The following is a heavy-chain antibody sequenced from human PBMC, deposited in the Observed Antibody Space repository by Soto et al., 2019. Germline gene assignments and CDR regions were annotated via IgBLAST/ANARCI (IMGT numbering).Heavy chain of an antibody. CDR2: IMPTFGSA. J-gene: IGHJ4*02. CDR1: GYTFNTYG. V-gene: IGHV1-69*06. CDR3: ASERSAQYFDY. D-gene: IGHD1-26*01. Sequence: SVKVSCKTSGYTFNTYGINWVRQAPGQGLELMGGIMPTFGSATYAPKFQGRVTISADRSTSTAYMELSSLRSEDTAVYFCASERSAQYFDYWGQGTLVTVSS.